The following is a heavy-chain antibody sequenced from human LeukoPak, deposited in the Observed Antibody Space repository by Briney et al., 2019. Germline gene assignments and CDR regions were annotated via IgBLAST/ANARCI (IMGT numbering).Heavy chain of an antibody. CDR3: ATTSRDVLDYYFAH. CDR2: ISSGGRTI. J-gene: IGHJ4*02. CDR1: GITLSIYE. D-gene: IGHD5-24*01. V-gene: IGHV3-48*03. Sequence: AGGSLRLSCAASGITLSIYEMNWVRQAPGKGLEGVSYISSGGRTIFYADSVKGRFTISRDNAKNSLYLQMDSLRAEDTALYYCATTSRDVLDYYFAHRGQGTLVTVSS.